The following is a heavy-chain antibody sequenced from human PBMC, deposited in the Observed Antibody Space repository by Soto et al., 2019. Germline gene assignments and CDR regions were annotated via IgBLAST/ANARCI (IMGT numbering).Heavy chain of an antibody. CDR2: IYYSGST. J-gene: IGHJ6*02. CDR3: ARDGGRLVGNYGMDV. D-gene: IGHD1-26*01. CDR1: GGSISSGGYY. V-gene: IGHV4-31*03. Sequence: QVQLQESGPGLVKPSQTLSLTCTVSGGSISSGGYYWSWIRQHPGKGLEWIGYIYYSGSTYYNPSRKGGVTMXXDXSXXQFSLKLSSVTAADAAVYYCARDGGRLVGNYGMDVWGQGTTVTVSS.